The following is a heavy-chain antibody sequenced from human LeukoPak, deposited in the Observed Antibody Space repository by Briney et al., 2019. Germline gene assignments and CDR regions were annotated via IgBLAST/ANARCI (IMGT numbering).Heavy chain of an antibody. V-gene: IGHV1-8*01. Sequence: ASVKVSCKASGYTFTSYDINWVRQATGQGLEWMGWMNPNSGNTGYAQKFQGRVTMTRNTSISTAYMELSSLRSEDTAVHYCARRGDYDTYYYYMDVWGKGTTVTVSS. D-gene: IGHD3-9*01. J-gene: IGHJ6*03. CDR1: GYTFTSYD. CDR3: ARRGDYDTYYYYMDV. CDR2: MNPNSGNT.